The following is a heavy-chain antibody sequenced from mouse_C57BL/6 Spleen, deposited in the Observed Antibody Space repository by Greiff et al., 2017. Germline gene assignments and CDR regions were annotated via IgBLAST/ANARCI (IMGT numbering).Heavy chain of an antibody. J-gene: IGHJ4*01. CDR2: INPNYGTT. CDR1: GYSFTDYN. D-gene: IGHD1-1*01. V-gene: IGHV1-39*01. CDR3: ARREYYGSSSYAMDY. Sequence: LQESGPELVKPGASVKISCKASGYSFTDYNMNWVKQSNGKSLEWIGVINPNYGTTSYNQKFKGKATLTVDQSSSTAYMQLNSLTSEDSAVYYCARREYYGSSSYAMDYWGQGTSVTVSS.